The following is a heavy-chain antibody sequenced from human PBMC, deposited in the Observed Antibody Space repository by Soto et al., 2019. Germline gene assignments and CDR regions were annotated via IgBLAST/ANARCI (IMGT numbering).Heavy chain of an antibody. CDR1: GGSFGSYH. Sequence: SETLSLTCAVYGGSFGSYHWSWIRQTPGKGLEWIGEINHLTTTNYNPSLKSRVIISLDTPKNQFSLNLSSVTAADTAVYYCARGYDTALAPIFWGQVILVTVSS. V-gene: IGHV4-34*01. J-gene: IGHJ4*02. D-gene: IGHD5-18*01. CDR3: ARGYDTALAPIF. CDR2: INHLTTT.